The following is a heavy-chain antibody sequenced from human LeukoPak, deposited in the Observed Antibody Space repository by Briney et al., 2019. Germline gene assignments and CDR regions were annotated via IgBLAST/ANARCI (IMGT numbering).Heavy chain of an antibody. J-gene: IGHJ4*02. D-gene: IGHD3-22*01. CDR3: AREGYDSSGYYPTDY. V-gene: IGHV3-7*01. CDR1: GFTFSSYW. CDR2: IKQDGSEK. Sequence: GGSLRLSCAASGFTFSSYWMSWARQAPGKGLEWVANIKQDGSEKYYVDSVKGRFTISRDNAKNSLYLQMNSLRAEDTAVYYCAREGYDSSGYYPTDYWGQGTLVTVSS.